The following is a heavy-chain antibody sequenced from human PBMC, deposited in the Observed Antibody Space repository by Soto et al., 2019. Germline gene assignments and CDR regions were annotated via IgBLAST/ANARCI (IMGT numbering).Heavy chain of an antibody. V-gene: IGHV4-30-2*01. CDR2: IYHSGST. CDR3: ARGWIRWFDP. CDR1: GGSIISGGYS. D-gene: IGHD5-12*01. J-gene: IGHJ5*02. Sequence: PSETLSLTCAVSGGSIISGGYSFIWIRQPPWNGLEWIGYIYHSGSTYYNPSLKSRVTISVDRSKNQFSLKLSSVTAADTAVYYCARGWIRWFDPWGQGTLVTVSS.